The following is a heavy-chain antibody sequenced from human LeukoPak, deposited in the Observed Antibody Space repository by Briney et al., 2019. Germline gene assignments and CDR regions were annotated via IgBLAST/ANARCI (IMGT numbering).Heavy chain of an antibody. CDR3: ARHSVGSYYYGMDV. D-gene: IGHD1-26*01. CDR2: IYYSGST. CDR1: GGSISSYY. Sequence: SETLSLTCTVSGGSISSYYWSWIRQPPGKGLEWIGYIYYSGSTNYNPSLKSRVTISVDTSKNQFSLKPSSVTAADTAVYYCARHSVGSYYYGMDVWGQGTTVTVSS. J-gene: IGHJ6*02. V-gene: IGHV4-59*08.